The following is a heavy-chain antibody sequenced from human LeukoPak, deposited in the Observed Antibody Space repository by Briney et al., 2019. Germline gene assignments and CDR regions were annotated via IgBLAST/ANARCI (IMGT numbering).Heavy chain of an antibody. J-gene: IGHJ6*02. Sequence: GGSLRLSCAASGFTFSSYWMDWARQAPGKGLEWVASINHNGNVNYYVDSVKGRFTISRDNAKNSLYLQMSNLRAEDTAVYFCARGGGLDVWGQGATVTVSS. V-gene: IGHV3-7*03. CDR1: GFTFSSYW. CDR3: ARGGGLDV. CDR2: INHNGNVN. D-gene: IGHD3-16*01.